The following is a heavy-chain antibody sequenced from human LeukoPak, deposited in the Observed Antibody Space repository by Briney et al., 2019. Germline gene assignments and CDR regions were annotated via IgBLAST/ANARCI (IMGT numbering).Heavy chain of an antibody. J-gene: IGHJ5*02. CDR3: ARVYSSSHNWFDT. Sequence: PSETLSLTCTVSGGSISTTSYFWAWIRQPPGEGLEWTGSIYYSGTTYYNSSLKSRVTISVERSKNHFSLNLSSLTAADTAVYYCARVYSSSHNWFDTWGQGTQVTVSS. CDR1: GGSISTTSYF. D-gene: IGHD6-13*01. V-gene: IGHV4-39*07. CDR2: IYYSGTT.